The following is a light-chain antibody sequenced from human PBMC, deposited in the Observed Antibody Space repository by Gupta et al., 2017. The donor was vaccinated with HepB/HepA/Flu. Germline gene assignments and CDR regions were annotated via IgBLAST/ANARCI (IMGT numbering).Light chain of an antibody. CDR2: GAS. CDR1: QSVSNN. J-gene: IGKJ4*01. V-gene: IGKV3-15*01. Sequence: DIEITQSPSTLSLSPGERATLSCRASQSVSNNLAWYQQIPGQAPRLIIFGASTRAPGLPARFSGSGSGTDFTLTISSLQSEDFAVYYCQHYSNLPLTFGGGTKVEIK. CDR3: QHYSNLPLT.